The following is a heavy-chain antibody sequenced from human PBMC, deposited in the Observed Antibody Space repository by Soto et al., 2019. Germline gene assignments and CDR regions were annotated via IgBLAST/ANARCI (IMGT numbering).Heavy chain of an antibody. CDR3: ATYRPHGIAARHNWFDP. D-gene: IGHD6-6*01. CDR1: GGTFSGYA. CDR2: IIPIFGTA. V-gene: IGHV1-69*13. J-gene: IGHJ5*02. Sequence: GASVKVSCKASGGTFSGYAISWVRQAPGQGLEWMGGIIPIFGTANYAQKFQGRVTITADESTSTAYMELSSLRSEDTAVYYCATYRPHGIAARHNWFDPWGQGTLVTVSS.